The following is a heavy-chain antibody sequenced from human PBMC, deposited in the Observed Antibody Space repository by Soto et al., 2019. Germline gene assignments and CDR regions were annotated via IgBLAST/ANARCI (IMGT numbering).Heavy chain of an antibody. J-gene: IGHJ4*02. CDR2: IIPIFGTA. CDR1: GGTFSSYA. V-gene: IGHV1-69*13. Sequence: SVKVSCKASGGTFSSYAISWVRQAPGQGLEWMGGIIPIFGTANYAQKFQGRVTITADESTSTAYMELSSLRSEDTAVYYCARGPIVEYSSSPPPFDYWGQGTLVTVSS. D-gene: IGHD6-6*01. CDR3: ARGPIVEYSSSPPPFDY.